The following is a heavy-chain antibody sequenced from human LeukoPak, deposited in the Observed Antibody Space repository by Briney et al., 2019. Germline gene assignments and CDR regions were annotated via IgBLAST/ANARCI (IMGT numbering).Heavy chain of an antibody. CDR2: INHSGST. Sequence: PSETLSLTCAVYGGSFSGYYWSWTRQPPGKGLEWIGEINHSGSTNYNPSLKSRDTISVDTSKNQFSLKLSSVTAADTAVYYCARGRERVYYYYYGMDVWGQGTTVTVSS. J-gene: IGHJ6*02. V-gene: IGHV4-34*01. D-gene: IGHD1-1*01. CDR1: GGSFSGYY. CDR3: ARGRERVYYYYYGMDV.